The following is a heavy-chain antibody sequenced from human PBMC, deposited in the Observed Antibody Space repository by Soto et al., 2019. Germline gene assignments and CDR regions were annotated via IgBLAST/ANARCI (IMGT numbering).Heavy chain of an antibody. CDR2: SSGDSGTI. J-gene: IGHJ4*02. Sequence: EVQLVESGGGLVQPGRSLRLSCVASGFKFNDYAIHLVRQVPGKGLEWVSGSSGDSGTIGYADSVKGRFTISRDNAKNALYLQMNSLRVEDTALYYCTKDIGTYYYDSSGFHYWGQGTLVTVSS. CDR1: GFKFNDYA. CDR3: TKDIGTYYYDSSGFHY. D-gene: IGHD3-22*01. V-gene: IGHV3-9*01.